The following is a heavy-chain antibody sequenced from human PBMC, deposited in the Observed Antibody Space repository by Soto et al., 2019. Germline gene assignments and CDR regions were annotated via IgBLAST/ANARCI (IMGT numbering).Heavy chain of an antibody. J-gene: IGHJ6*02. CDR1: GFTFSNYA. CDR2: INNVGYI. D-gene: IGHD6-19*01. CDR3: AKRGGGSDRYNYGMDV. V-gene: IGHV3-23*01. Sequence: EMQLLESGGGLVQPGGSLRLSCTASGFTFSNYAMTWVRQAPGKGLTMVSTINNVGYIYDADSVKVRFTFSRDDARNTLYLQMNSLRVEDTAVYYCAKRGGGSDRYNYGMDVWGQGTTVIVS.